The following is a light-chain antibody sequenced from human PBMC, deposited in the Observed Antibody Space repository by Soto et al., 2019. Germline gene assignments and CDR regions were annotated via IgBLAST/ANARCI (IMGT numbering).Light chain of an antibody. CDR3: SSYTSSSTLYV. CDR1: NSDVGGYNH. J-gene: IGLJ1*01. Sequence: QSVLTQPASVSGSPGQSITISCTGTNSDVGGYNHVSWYQQHPGKAPKLIIYEVSNRPSGVSNRFSGSKSGNTASLTISGLQAEDESDYYCSSYTSSSTLYVFGTGTKVTVL. CDR2: EVS. V-gene: IGLV2-14*01.